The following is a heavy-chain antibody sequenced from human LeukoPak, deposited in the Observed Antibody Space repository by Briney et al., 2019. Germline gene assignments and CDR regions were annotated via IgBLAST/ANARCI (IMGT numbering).Heavy chain of an antibody. Sequence: SGTLSLTCTVSGGSISSSHWWTWVRQPPGKGLEWIGEIYHSGSTNYNPSLKSRVTISVDKSKNHFSPNLSSVTAADTAVYYCARRQDTSGWFYFDFWGQGILVTVSS. D-gene: IGHD6-19*01. J-gene: IGHJ4*02. V-gene: IGHV4-4*02. CDR3: ARRQDTSGWFYFDF. CDR2: IYHSGST. CDR1: GGSISSSHW.